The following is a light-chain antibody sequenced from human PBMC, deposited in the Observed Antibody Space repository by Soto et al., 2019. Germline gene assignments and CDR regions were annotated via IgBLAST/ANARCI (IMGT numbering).Light chain of an antibody. Sequence: QSALTQPRSVSGSPGQSVTISCIGTSSDVGGYNFVSWYQQYPGKAPKLIIYDVSKRPSGVPDRFSGSKSGNTASLTISGLQADDEADYYCCSYAGSYTLWVFGGGTQLTVL. CDR1: SSDVGGYNF. V-gene: IGLV2-11*01. CDR3: CSYAGSYTLWV. CDR2: DVS. J-gene: IGLJ3*02.